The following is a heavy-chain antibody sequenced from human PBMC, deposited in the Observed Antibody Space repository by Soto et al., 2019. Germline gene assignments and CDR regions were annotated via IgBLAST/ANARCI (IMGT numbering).Heavy chain of an antibody. J-gene: IGHJ3*02. CDR1: GYTFTGYG. CDR3: ARIMYYYDSSGRNPNAFDI. V-gene: IGHV1-18*01. CDR2: ISAYNGNT. Sequence: ASVKVSCKASGYTFTGYGISWVRQAPGQGLEWMGWISAYNGNTNYAQKIQGRVTMTTDTSTSTAYMELRSLRSVDTAVYFCARIMYYYDSSGRNPNAFDIWGQGTMVTVSS. D-gene: IGHD3-22*01.